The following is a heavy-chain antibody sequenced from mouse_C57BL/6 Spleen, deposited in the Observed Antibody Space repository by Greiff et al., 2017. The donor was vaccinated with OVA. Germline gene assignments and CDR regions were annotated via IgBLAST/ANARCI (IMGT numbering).Heavy chain of an antibody. CDR1: GFTFSSYA. Sequence: EVKVVESGEGLVKPGGSLKLSCAASGFTFSSYAMSWVRQTPEKRLEWVAYISSGGDYIYYADTVKGRFTISRDNARNTLYLQMSSLKSEDTAMYYCTRDNYYGSSPYAMDYWGQGTSVTVSS. J-gene: IGHJ4*01. CDR3: TRDNYYGSSPYAMDY. V-gene: IGHV5-9-1*02. CDR2: ISSGGDYI. D-gene: IGHD1-1*01.